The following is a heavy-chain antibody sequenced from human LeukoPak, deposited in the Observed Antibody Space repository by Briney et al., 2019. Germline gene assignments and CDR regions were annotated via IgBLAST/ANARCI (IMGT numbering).Heavy chain of an antibody. J-gene: IGHJ3*02. V-gene: IGHV3-23*01. CDR1: GSTFSPYA. Sequence: PGGSLRLSCAAFGSTFSPYAMSWVRKSPGKGLEGVSTIVNSGGSTWYPDSVEGRFTITRDNPKSTLYLQKNSLRAEDTAVYYRANLWSSSSGAFDSWGQGTAVTVSS. CDR3: ANLWSSSSGAFDS. CDR2: IVNSGGST. D-gene: IGHD6-13*01.